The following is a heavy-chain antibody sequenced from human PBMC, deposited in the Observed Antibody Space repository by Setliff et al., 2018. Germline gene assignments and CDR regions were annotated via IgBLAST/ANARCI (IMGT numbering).Heavy chain of an antibody. J-gene: IGHJ4*02. D-gene: IGHD1-26*01. V-gene: IGHV4-59*08. CDR1: GGSISTYY. CDR2: VYYSGTT. Sequence: NPSETLSLTCTVSGGSISTYYWSWIRQTPVKGLEWIGYVYYSGTTNYNPLFKSRVTISVDRPKNQFSLKLSSVTAADTAIYYCARGLNSESWTFRYWSQGILVTVSS. CDR3: ARGLNSESWTFRY.